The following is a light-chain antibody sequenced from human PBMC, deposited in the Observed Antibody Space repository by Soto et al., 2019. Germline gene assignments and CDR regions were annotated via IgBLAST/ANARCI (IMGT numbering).Light chain of an antibody. CDR2: GAS. J-gene: IGKJ4*01. Sequence: EILMTQSPATLSLSPGERATLSCRASQSVASNLAWYQQRRGQAPRLLIYGASSWATGIPARFSGSGSGTEFTLTISSLQSEDFAVYYCQQYDSWPPLTFGGGTKVEIK. V-gene: IGKV3-15*01. CDR3: QQYDSWPPLT. CDR1: QSVASN.